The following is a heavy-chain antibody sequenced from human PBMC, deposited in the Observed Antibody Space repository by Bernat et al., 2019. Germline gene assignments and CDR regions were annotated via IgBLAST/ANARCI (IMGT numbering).Heavy chain of an antibody. D-gene: IGHD3/OR15-3a*01. J-gene: IGHJ4*02. CDR1: GFTFSSYA. CDR3: AKDLGWYDASGYFY. Sequence: EVQLLESGGGLVQPGGSLRLSCAASGFTFSSYAMSWVRQAPGKGLEWVSALGRSGGSTFYTDSVKGRFTISRDNSKNTLYLQLNSLRAEDTAVYDCAKDLGWYDASGYFYWGQGTLVTVSS. V-gene: IGHV3-23*01. CDR2: LGRSGGST.